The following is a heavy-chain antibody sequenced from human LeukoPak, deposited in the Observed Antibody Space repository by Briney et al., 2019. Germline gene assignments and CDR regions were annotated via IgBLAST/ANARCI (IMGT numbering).Heavy chain of an antibody. J-gene: IGHJ1*01. CDR1: GFTFDEFG. Sequence: GGSLRLSCAASGFTFDEFGMHWVRRAPGKGPEWVSFVSGDGGRTDYADSVKGRFTISRDNRKNSLYLQMDSLTAEDTAFYFCARDRMSRAPTYFHHWGQGTLVTVSA. CDR3: ARDRMSRAPTYFHH. D-gene: IGHD2-2*01. CDR2: VSGDGGRT. V-gene: IGHV3-43*02.